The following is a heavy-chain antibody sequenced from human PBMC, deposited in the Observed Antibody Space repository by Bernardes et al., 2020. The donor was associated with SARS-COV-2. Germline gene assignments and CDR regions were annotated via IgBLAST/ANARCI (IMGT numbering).Heavy chain of an antibody. D-gene: IGHD4-17*01. J-gene: IGHJ4*02. CDR1: GFTFSRYW. V-gene: IGHV3-7*01. CDR2: IKQDGSEK. Sequence: GGSLRLSCAASGFTFSRYWMSWVRQAPGKGLEWVANIKQDGSEKYYVDSVKGRFTISRDNAKNSLYLQMNSLRAEDTAVYYCARDSGTVTGPFDYWGQGTLVTVSS. CDR3: ARDSGTVTGPFDY.